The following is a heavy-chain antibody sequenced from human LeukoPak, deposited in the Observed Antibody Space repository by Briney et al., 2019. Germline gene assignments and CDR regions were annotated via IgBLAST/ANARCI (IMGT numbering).Heavy chain of an antibody. CDR2: INPSGGST. V-gene: IGHV1-46*01. CDR3: ARAERNYYDSSGYYSEYFQH. Sequence: GASVKVSCKASGYTFTGYYMHWVRQAPGQGLEWMGIINPSGGSTSYAQKFQGRVTMTRDTSTSTVYMELSSLRSEDTAVYYCARAERNYYDSSGYYSEYFQHWGRGTLVTVSS. J-gene: IGHJ1*01. D-gene: IGHD3-22*01. CDR1: GYTFTGYY.